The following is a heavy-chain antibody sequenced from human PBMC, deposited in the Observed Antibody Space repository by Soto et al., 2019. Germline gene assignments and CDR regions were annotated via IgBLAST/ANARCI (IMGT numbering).Heavy chain of an antibody. D-gene: IGHD3-22*01. CDR3: ARLQYYDISNDWAFDI. CDR1: GSSFTSYW. V-gene: IGHV5-51*01. Sequence: GESLKISCKGSGSSFTSYWIGWVRQMPGKGLEWMGIIYPGDSDTRYSPSFQGQVTISADKSISTAYLQWSSLKASDTAMYYCARLQYYDISNDWAFDIWGQGTMVTVSS. CDR2: IYPGDSDT. J-gene: IGHJ3*02.